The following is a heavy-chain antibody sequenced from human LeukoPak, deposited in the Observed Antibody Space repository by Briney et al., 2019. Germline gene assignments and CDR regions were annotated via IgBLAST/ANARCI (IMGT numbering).Heavy chain of an antibody. J-gene: IGHJ2*01. CDR1: GGSISGYGFF. D-gene: IGHD2-2*01. CDR2: IPYSGTT. CDR3: ALYPWYFDL. V-gene: IGHV4-39*07. Sequence: SETLSLTCTVSGGSISGYGFFWGWIRQPPGKGLEWIASIPYSGTTYYNPSLKSRVTISSDTSKNQFSLKLSSVIAADTAVYYCALYPWYFDLWGRGTLVTVSS.